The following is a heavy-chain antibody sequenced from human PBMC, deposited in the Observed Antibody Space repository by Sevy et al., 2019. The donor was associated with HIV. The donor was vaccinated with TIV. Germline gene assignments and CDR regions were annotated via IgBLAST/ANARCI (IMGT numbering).Heavy chain of an antibody. J-gene: IGHJ4*02. V-gene: IGHV3-21*06. Sequence: GGSLRLSCAASGFTFSTYNMNWVRQAPGKGLEWVSSISGLSNYIYYADSMKGRFTISRDNATNTLNLQMNSLRGGDTAVYFCARGPPDGSYDYFDSWGQGILVTVSS. CDR2: ISGLSNYI. D-gene: IGHD3-10*01. CDR1: GFTFSTYN. CDR3: ARGPPDGSYDYFDS.